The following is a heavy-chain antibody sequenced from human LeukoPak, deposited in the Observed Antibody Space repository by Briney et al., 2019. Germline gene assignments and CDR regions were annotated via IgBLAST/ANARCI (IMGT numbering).Heavy chain of an antibody. CDR3: VRSGYDYDWFDP. J-gene: IGHJ5*02. D-gene: IGHD5-12*01. Sequence: EASVKVSCKASGGSFSDYSISWVRQAPGQGLEWMGRIIAILDTAHYAQKFQGRFTITADKSTTTVYMELGSLRSDDTAVYYCVRSGYDYDWFDPWGQGTLVTVSS. V-gene: IGHV1-69*08. CDR1: GGSFSDYS. CDR2: IIAILDTA.